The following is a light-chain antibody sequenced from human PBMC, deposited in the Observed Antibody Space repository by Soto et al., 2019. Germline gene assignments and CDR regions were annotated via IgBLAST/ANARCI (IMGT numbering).Light chain of an antibody. CDR1: QTVTTNY. V-gene: IGKV3D-20*02. J-gene: IGKJ5*01. CDR2: GAS. Sequence: ETVLTQSPGTLSLSPGETATLSCRASQTVTTNYLAWYQQKPDQAPRLLIYGASSRATGIPDRFSGSGSGTDFTLTISRLEPEDFAVYYCQQRSNWLTFGQGTRLEIK. CDR3: QQRSNWLT.